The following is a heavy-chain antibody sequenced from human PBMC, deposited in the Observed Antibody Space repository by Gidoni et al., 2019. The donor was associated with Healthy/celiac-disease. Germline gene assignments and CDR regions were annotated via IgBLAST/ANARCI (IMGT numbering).Heavy chain of an antibody. V-gene: IGHV3-23*01. CDR3: AKDLYCSGGSCYSSWYFDL. Sequence: EVQLLASVGGLVQPWGSLRLSCAAAGFTFSSYAVSCVRQAPGKGLEWVSAISGSGGSTYYADSVKGLFTISRDNSKNTLYLQMNSLRAEDTAVYYCAKDLYCSGGSCYSSWYFDLWGRGTLVTVSS. CDR1: GFTFSSYA. CDR2: ISGSGGST. D-gene: IGHD2-15*01. J-gene: IGHJ2*01.